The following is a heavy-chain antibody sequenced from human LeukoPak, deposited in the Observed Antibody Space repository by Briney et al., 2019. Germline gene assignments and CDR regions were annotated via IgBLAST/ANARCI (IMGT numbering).Heavy chain of an antibody. CDR2: IYYSGST. CDR3: ARTQHGAAGI. CDR1: GGSISSSSYY. V-gene: IGHV4-39*07. J-gene: IGHJ4*02. Sequence: PSETLSLTCTVSGGSISSSSYYWGWIRQPPGKGLEWIGSIYYSGSTYYNPSLKSRVTISVDTSKNQFSLKLSPVTAADTAVYYCARTQHGAAGIWGQGTLVTVSS. D-gene: IGHD6-13*01.